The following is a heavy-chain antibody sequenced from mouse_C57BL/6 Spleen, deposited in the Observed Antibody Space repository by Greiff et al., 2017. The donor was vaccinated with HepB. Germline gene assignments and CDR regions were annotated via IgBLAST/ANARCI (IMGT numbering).Heavy chain of an antibody. Sequence: QVQLQQPGAELVKPGASVKLSCKASGYTFTSYWMQWVKQRPGQGLEWIGEIDPSDSYTNYNQKFKGKATLTVDTSSSTAYMQLSSLTSEDSAVYYCARGYYGSSFYYYAMDYWGQGTSVTVSS. D-gene: IGHD1-1*01. CDR2: IDPSDSYT. V-gene: IGHV1-50*01. CDR3: ARGYYGSSFYYYAMDY. J-gene: IGHJ4*01. CDR1: GYTFTSYW.